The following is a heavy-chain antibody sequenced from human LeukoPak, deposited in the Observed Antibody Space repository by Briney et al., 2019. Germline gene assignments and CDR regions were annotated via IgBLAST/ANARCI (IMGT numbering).Heavy chain of an antibody. V-gene: IGHV7-4-1*02. D-gene: IGHD3-22*01. CDR2: INTNTGNP. CDR3: AREVYYDSSGYYYGLDY. J-gene: IGHJ4*02. Sequence: ASVKVSCKASGYTFTSYAMNWVRQAPGQGLEWMGWINTNTGNPTYAQGFTGRFVFSLDTSVSTAYLQISSLKAEDTAVYYCAREVYYDSSGYYYGLDYWGQGTLVTVSS. CDR1: GYTFTSYA.